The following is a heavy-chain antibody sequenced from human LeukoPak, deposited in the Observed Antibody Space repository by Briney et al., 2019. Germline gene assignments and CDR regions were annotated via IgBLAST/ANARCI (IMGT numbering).Heavy chain of an antibody. Sequence: GGSLRLSCGASGIIFSSYGMHWVRQAPGKGLEWVSAISGSGGSTYYADSVKGRFTISRDNSKNTLYLQMNSLRAEDTAVYYCAKHPLLRYFDWLPQSGGYYFDYWGQGTLVTVSS. CDR3: AKHPLLRYFDWLPQSGGYYFDY. V-gene: IGHV3-23*01. D-gene: IGHD3-9*01. CDR2: ISGSGGST. J-gene: IGHJ4*02. CDR1: GIIFSSYG.